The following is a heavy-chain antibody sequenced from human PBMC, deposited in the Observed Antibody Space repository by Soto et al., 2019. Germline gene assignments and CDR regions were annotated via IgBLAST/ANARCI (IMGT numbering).Heavy chain of an antibody. D-gene: IGHD6-13*01. CDR3: AKVSSSWYAGFFDL. CDR1: GFTFSRHA. CDR2: LSDSGGSI. V-gene: IGHV3-23*01. J-gene: IGHJ4*02. Sequence: EVQLLESGGGLVQPGGSLRLSCTASGFTFSRHAMTWVRQAPGKGLEWVSGLSDSGGSIYYADSVKGRFTISRDTSMNTLYLQMNPLRAEDTAIYYCAKVSSSWYAGFFDLWGQGTLVTVSS.